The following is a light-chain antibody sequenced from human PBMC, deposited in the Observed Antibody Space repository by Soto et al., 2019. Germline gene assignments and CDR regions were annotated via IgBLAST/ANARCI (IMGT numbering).Light chain of an antibody. CDR2: GXS. Sequence: EIVLTQSPGTLSLSRGERATLYXRASHSVTSSYLAWYQQKPGXAPRVXXDGXSSRATGSPDRFSGSGSGTDFTLPISRLEPEDFAVYYCQQYGSATITVGQGTRLEI. CDR1: HSVTSSY. J-gene: IGKJ5*01. CDR3: QQYGSATIT. V-gene: IGKV3-20*01.